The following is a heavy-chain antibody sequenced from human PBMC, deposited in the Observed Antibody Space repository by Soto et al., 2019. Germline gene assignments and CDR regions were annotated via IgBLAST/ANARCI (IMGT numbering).Heavy chain of an antibody. D-gene: IGHD1-20*01. J-gene: IGHJ4*01. CDR1: GYSFTSYD. CDR3: ARNKWNTGDFDY. Sequence: ASVKVSCKASGYSFTSYDINWVRQASGQGLEWLGWMTPISGETGYAQKFQGRVSMTRDTSTSTAYVELSSLTYEDSAIYYCARNKWNTGDFDYCGHGTLVTVSS. CDR2: MTPISGET. V-gene: IGHV1-8*01.